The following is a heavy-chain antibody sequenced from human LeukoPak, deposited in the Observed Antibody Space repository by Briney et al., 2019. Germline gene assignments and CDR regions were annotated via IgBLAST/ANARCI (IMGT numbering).Heavy chain of an antibody. CDR2: INHSGST. Sequence: MPSETLSLTCAVYGGSFSGYYWSWIRQPPGKGLEWIGEINHSGSTNYNPSLKSRVTISVDTSKNQFSLKLSSVTAADTAVYYCASSQGPLHFDYWGQGTLVTVSS. J-gene: IGHJ4*02. CDR1: GGSFSGYY. V-gene: IGHV4-34*01. CDR3: ASSQGPLHFDY.